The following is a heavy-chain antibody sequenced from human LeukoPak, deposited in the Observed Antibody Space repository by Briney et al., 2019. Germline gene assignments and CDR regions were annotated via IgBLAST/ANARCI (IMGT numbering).Heavy chain of an antibody. J-gene: IGHJ3*02. CDR2: IYHSGST. CDR3: ARDLPVGDYSSSWYPFGDAFDI. CDR1: GGSISSGGYY. V-gene: IGHV4-30-2*01. Sequence: SETLSLTCTVSGGSISSGGYYWSWIRQPPGKGLEWIGYIYHSGSTYYNPSLKSRVTISVDRSKNQFSLKLSSVTAADTAVYYCARDLPVGDYSSSWYPFGDAFDIWGQGTMVTVSS. D-gene: IGHD6-13*01.